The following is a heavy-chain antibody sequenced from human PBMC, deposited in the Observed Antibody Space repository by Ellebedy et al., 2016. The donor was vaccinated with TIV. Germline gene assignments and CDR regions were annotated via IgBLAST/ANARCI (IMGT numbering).Heavy chain of an antibody. CDR1: GYTFTSYY. CDR2: ISYDGSNK. V-gene: IGHV3-30*18. J-gene: IGHJ6*02. Sequence: SCKASGYTFTSYYMHWARQAPGKGLEWVAVISYDGSNKYYADSVKGRFTISRDNSKNTLYLQMNSLRAEDTAVYYCAKDNYYYGMDVWGQGTRSPSP. CDR3: AKDNYYYGMDV.